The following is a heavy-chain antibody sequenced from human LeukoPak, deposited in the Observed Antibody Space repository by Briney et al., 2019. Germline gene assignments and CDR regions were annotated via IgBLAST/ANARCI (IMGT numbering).Heavy chain of an antibody. D-gene: IGHD3-10*01. V-gene: IGHV4-61*01. J-gene: IGHJ4*02. CDR2: IYYSGST. CDR3: AIMVRGVKKEPIDN. Sequence: PSETLSLTCTVSGGSVSSGSYYWSWIRQPPGKGLEWIGYIYYSGSTNYNPSLKSRVTISVDTSKNQFSLKLSSVTAADTAVYYCAIMVRGVKKEPIDNWGQGTLVTVSS. CDR1: GGSVSSGSYY.